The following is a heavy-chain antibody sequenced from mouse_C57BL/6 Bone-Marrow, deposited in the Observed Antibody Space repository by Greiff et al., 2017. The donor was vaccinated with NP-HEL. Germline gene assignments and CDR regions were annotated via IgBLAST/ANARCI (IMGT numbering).Heavy chain of an antibody. CDR3: ASPYSNYVFDY. Sequence: QVQLQQSGPELVKPGASVKISCKASGYSFTSYYIHWVKQRPGQGLEWIGWIYPGSGNTKYNEKFKGKATLTADTSSSTAYMQLSSLTSEDSAVYYCASPYSNYVFDYWGQGTTLTVSS. V-gene: IGHV1-66*01. D-gene: IGHD2-5*01. J-gene: IGHJ2*01. CDR1: GYSFTSYY. CDR2: IYPGSGNT.